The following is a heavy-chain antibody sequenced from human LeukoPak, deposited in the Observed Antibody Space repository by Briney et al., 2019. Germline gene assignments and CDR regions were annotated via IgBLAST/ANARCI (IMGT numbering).Heavy chain of an antibody. Sequence: SETLSLTCTVSGASISSGSYYWSWLRRPAGKGLEWIGRIYTSGSTNYNPSLKSRVTISVDTSKNQFSLKLSSVTAADTAVYYCARESGIVVTYYMDVWGKGTTVTISS. CDR3: ARESGIVVTYYMDV. CDR2: IYTSGST. V-gene: IGHV4-61*02. D-gene: IGHD2-15*01. CDR1: GASISSGSYY. J-gene: IGHJ6*03.